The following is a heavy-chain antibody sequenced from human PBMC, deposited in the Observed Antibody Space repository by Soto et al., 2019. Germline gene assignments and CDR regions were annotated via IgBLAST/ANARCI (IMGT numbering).Heavy chain of an antibody. CDR2: FDPEDGET. CDR1: GYTLTELS. V-gene: IGHV1-24*01. J-gene: IGHJ3*02. D-gene: IGHD1-26*01. CDR3: ATAVFSYSGSYPGPDDAFDI. Sequence: ASVKVSCKVSGYTLTELSMHWVRQAPGKGLEWMGGFDPEDGETIYAQKFQGRVTMTEDTSTDTAYMELSSLRSEDTAVYYCATAVFSYSGSYPGPDDAFDIWGQGTMVTVSS.